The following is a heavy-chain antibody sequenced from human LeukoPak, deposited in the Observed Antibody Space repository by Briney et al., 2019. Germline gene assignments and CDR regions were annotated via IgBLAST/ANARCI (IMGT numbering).Heavy chain of an antibody. J-gene: IGHJ4*02. D-gene: IGHD4-17*01. CDR3: AKSRSGDYTSY. CDR2: IYYSGST. Sequence: SETLSLTCTVSGGSISSYYWSWIRQPPGKGLEWIGYIYYSGSTNYNPSLKSRVTISVDTSKNQFSLKLSSVTAADTAVYYCAKSRSGDYTSYWGQGTLVTVSS. V-gene: IGHV4-59*08. CDR1: GGSISSYY.